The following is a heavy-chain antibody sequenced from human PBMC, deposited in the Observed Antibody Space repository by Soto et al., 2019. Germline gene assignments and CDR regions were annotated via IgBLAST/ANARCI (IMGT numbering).Heavy chain of an antibody. V-gene: IGHV1-2*02. D-gene: IGHD3-10*01. CDR3: ARGGLLWFGEFLFSENWFDP. CDR1: GYTFTGYY. Sequence: ASVKVSCKASGYTFTGYYMHWVRPAPVQGLEWMVWLNPNSGRTNYAQKFQGRVTMTRETSISTAYMELSRLRSDDTAVYYCARGGLLWFGEFLFSENWFDPCGQGTRVTVSS. J-gene: IGHJ5*02. CDR2: LNPNSGRT.